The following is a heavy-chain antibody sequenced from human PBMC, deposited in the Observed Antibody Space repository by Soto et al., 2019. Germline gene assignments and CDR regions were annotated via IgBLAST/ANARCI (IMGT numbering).Heavy chain of an antibody. J-gene: IGHJ4*02. V-gene: IGHV4-59*01. Sequence: SETLSPTCTVSGGSISSYYWSWIRQPPGKGLEWIGYIYYSGSTNYNPSLKSRVTISVDTSKNQFSLKLRSVTAADTAVYYCARDEDSGYYYYDYWGQGTPVTVSS. CDR2: IYYSGST. CDR3: ARDEDSGYYYYDY. CDR1: GGSISSYY. D-gene: IGHD3-22*01.